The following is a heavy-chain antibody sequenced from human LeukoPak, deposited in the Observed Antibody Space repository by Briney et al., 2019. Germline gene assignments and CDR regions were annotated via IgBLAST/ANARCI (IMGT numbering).Heavy chain of an antibody. J-gene: IGHJ4*02. Sequence: PSETLSLTCSVSGYSISSGYYWGWIRQPPGKGLEWIGSIYHSGSTYYNPSLKSRVTISVDTSKNQFSLKLSSVTAADTAVYYCARASRTGLGIGSFDYWGQGTLVTVSS. V-gene: IGHV4-38-2*02. CDR3: ARASRTGLGIGSFDY. CDR2: IYHSGST. D-gene: IGHD7-27*01. CDR1: GYSISSGYY.